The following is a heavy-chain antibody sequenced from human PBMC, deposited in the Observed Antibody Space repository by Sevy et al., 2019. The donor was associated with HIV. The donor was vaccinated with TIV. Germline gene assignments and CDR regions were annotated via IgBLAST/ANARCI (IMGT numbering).Heavy chain of an antibody. Sequence: GGSLRLSCAASEFSVTDNYMSWVRQAPGKGLEWVSTIYSGGSTFDADSVKGRFTISRDNSKNTLYLHMNSLRAEDTAVYYCARDRYYDASGYYYYYYGLDVWGQGTTVTVSS. CDR3: ARDRYYDASGYYYYYYGLDV. J-gene: IGHJ6*02. CDR1: EFSVTDNY. D-gene: IGHD3-22*01. CDR2: IYSGGST. V-gene: IGHV3-66*01.